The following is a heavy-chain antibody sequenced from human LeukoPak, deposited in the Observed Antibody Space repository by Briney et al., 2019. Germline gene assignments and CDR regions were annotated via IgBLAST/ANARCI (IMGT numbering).Heavy chain of an antibody. CDR1: GYTSTSYG. D-gene: IGHD2-2*01. CDR3: ARNGYCSSTSCYDRYYYYGMDV. CDR2: ISAYNGNT. V-gene: IGHV1-18*04. Sequence: ASVKVSCKASGYTSTSYGISWVRQAPGQGLEWMGWISAYNGNTNYAQKLQGRVTMTTDTSTSTAYMELRSLRSDDTAVYYCARNGYCSSTSCYDRYYYYGMDVWGKGTTVTVSS. J-gene: IGHJ6*04.